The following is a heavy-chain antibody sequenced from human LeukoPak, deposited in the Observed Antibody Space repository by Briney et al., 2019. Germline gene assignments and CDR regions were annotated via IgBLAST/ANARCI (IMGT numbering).Heavy chain of an antibody. J-gene: IGHJ4*02. CDR2: ISYDGSNK. D-gene: IGHD6-19*01. CDR1: GFTFSSYA. V-gene: IGHV3-30*04. Sequence: GGSLRLSCAASGFTFSSYAMHWVRQAPGKGLEWVAVISYDGSNKYYADSVKGRFTISRDNSKNTLYLQMNSLRAEDTAVYYCARVVAGAYDYWGQGTLVTVST. CDR3: ARVVAGAYDY.